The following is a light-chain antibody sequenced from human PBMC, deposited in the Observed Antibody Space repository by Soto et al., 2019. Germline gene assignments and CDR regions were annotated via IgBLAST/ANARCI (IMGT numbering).Light chain of an antibody. V-gene: IGLV2-23*02. Sequence: QSALTQPASVSGSPGQSITISCTGPSSDVGSYNLVSWYQQHPGKAPKLMIYEVSKRPSGVSNRFSVSKSGNTASLTISGLQAEDEADYYCCAYAGSVVFGGVTKVTGL. CDR1: SSDVGSYNL. CDR3: CAYAGSVV. CDR2: EVS. J-gene: IGLJ2*01.